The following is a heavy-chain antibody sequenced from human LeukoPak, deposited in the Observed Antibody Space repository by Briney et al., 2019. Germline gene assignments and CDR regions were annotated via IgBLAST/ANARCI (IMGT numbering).Heavy chain of an antibody. D-gene: IGHD2-2*01. CDR2: ISSSSSSI. CDR3: AREDCSSTSCSPNWFDP. CDR1: GFTVSSNY. V-gene: IGHV3-48*04. Sequence: GGSLRLSCAASGFTVSSNYMTWVRQAPGEGLEWLSYISSSSSSIYYADSVKGRFAISRDNAKNSLYLQMNSLRAEDTAVYYCAREDCSSTSCSPNWFDPWGQGTLVTVSS. J-gene: IGHJ5*02.